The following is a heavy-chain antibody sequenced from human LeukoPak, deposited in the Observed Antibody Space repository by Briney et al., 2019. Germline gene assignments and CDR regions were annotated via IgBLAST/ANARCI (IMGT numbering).Heavy chain of an antibody. CDR3: AKAEDYSNYAALDY. Sequence: GGSLRLSCAASGSTFDDYAMHWVRQAPGKGLEWVSGISWNSGSIGYADSVKGRFTISRDNAKNSLYLQMNSLRAEDTALYYCAKAEDYSNYAALDYWGQGTLVTVSS. CDR2: ISWNSGSI. D-gene: IGHD4-11*01. V-gene: IGHV3-9*01. J-gene: IGHJ4*02. CDR1: GSTFDDYA.